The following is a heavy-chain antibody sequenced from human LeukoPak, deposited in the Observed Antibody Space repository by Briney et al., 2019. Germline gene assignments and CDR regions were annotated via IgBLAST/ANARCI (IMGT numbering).Heavy chain of an antibody. V-gene: IGHV4-59*01. CDR2: IYSSGST. J-gene: IGHJ3*02. CDR1: GGSISSYH. D-gene: IGHD5-12*01. CDR3: ARGNGGYDYAFDI. Sequence: SETLSLSCTVSGGSISSYHWSWIRQPPGRGLQWIGFIYSSGSTNYNPSLKSRVTISLDTSKNQFSLRVSSVTSADTAVYYCARGNGGYDYAFDIWSQGTMVTVSS.